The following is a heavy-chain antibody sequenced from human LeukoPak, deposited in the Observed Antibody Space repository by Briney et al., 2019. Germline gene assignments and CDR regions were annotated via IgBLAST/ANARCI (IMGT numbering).Heavy chain of an antibody. V-gene: IGHV3-23*01. CDR1: GFTLSTYA. D-gene: IGHD3-22*01. Sequence: PGGSLRLSCAASGFTLSTYAMSWVRQGPGKGLEWVSAISVSGNTYHADSVRGRFTISRDSSKNTLYLQMNSLRAEDAAVYYCAKENWVYNWKYDSSGSGINYWGQGTRVTVSS. J-gene: IGHJ4*02. CDR2: ISVSGNT. CDR3: AKENWVYNWKYDSSGSGINY.